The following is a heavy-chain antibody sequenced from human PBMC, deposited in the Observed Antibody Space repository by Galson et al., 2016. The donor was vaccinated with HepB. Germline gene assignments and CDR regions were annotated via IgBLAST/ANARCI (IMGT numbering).Heavy chain of an antibody. D-gene: IGHD6-19*01. CDR2: ITGSGDRT. CDR1: GFTFSTSP. Sequence: SLRLSCAASGFTFSTSPMTWVRQAPGKGLEWVSSITGSGDRTYYADSVRGRFTISRDKSKNTLYLQMDSLRVEDTAIYYCAKARGQWLGFDPWGQGTLVTVSS. V-gene: IGHV3-23*01. CDR3: AKARGQWLGFDP. J-gene: IGHJ5*02.